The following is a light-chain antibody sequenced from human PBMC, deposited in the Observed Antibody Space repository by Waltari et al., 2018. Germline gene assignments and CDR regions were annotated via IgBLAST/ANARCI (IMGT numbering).Light chain of an antibody. V-gene: IGKV3-15*01. CDR2: GAS. CDR1: QSVSTN. Sequence: EIVMTQSPATLSVSPGERATLSCRASQSVSTNLAWFQQRSGQAPRLLLYGASTRATGIPAKFSGSGSGTEFTLTISSLQSEDFVLYYCQQYESWPLTFGRGTKVEI. J-gene: IGKJ4*01. CDR3: QQYESWPLT.